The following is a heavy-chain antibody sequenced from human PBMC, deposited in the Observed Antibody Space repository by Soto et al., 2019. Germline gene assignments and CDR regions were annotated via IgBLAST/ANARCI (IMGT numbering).Heavy chain of an antibody. D-gene: IGHD2-2*03. CDR3: ARLMDIVLVPAAMNRYYFDY. CDR1: GYTFTSYG. J-gene: IGHJ4*02. CDR2: MSAYNGNT. Sequence: QVQLVQSGAEVKKPGASVKVYCKASGYTFTSYGISWVRQGPGQGLEWMGWMSAYNGNTNYAQKLQARVPMTTDTSTSTAYLELRSLRSDDPTVYYCARLMDIVLVPAAMNRYYFDYWGQGTLVTVSS. V-gene: IGHV1-18*01.